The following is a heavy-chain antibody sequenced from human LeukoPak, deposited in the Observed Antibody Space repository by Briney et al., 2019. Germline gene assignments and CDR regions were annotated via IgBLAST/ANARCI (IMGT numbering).Heavy chain of an antibody. J-gene: IGHJ4*02. V-gene: IGHV3-7*01. Sequence: GGSLRLSCAASGFTFSSYWMSWVRQAPGKGLEWVANIKQDGSGKYYVDSVKGRFTISRDNAKNSLYLQMNSLRAEDTAVYYCARKYSSGWQYFDYWGQGTLVTVSS. CDR2: IKQDGSGK. D-gene: IGHD6-19*01. CDR3: ARKYSSGWQYFDY. CDR1: GFTFSSYW.